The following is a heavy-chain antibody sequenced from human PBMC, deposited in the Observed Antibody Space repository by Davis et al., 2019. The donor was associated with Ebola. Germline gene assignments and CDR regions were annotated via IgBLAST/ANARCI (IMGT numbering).Heavy chain of an antibody. Sequence: PGGSLRLSCAASGFTFSSYAMHWVRQAPGKGLEWVAVISYDGSNKYYADSVKGRFTISRDNSKNTLYLQMNSLRAEDTAVYYCALEGSPYDYVWGSYGYWGQGTLVTVSS. CDR1: GFTFSSYA. V-gene: IGHV3-30-3*01. D-gene: IGHD3-16*01. CDR3: ALEGSPYDYVWGSYGY. J-gene: IGHJ4*02. CDR2: ISYDGSNK.